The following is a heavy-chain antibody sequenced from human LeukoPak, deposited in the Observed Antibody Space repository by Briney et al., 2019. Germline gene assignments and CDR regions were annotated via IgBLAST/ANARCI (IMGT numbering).Heavy chain of an antibody. CDR2: VSSDGRNT. J-gene: IGHJ4*02. CDR1: GFTFSSYW. V-gene: IGHV3-74*01. CDR3: ANEIRPNDY. D-gene: IGHD4-17*01. Sequence: GGSLRLSCAASGFTFSSYWMHWVRHAPGKGLVWVSRVSSDGRNTIYADSVKGRFTISRDNAMNTLYLQMNSLRVEDTAVYYCANEIRPNDYWGQGTLVTVSS.